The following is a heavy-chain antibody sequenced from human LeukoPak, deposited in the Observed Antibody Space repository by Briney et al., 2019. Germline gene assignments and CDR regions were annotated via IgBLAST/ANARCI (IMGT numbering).Heavy chain of an antibody. CDR1: GYTFTSHY. J-gene: IGHJ4*02. CDR3: AREGSGSLPHLDH. V-gene: IGHV1-46*01. CDR2: INPSGGGT. D-gene: IGHD3-10*01. Sequence: ASVKVSCKASGYTFTSHYMQWVRLAPGQGLEWMGIINPSGGGTRYAQKFQGRVTMTRDTSTSTVYMELRSLRSEDTAVYYCAREGSGSLPHLDHWGQGTLVTVSS.